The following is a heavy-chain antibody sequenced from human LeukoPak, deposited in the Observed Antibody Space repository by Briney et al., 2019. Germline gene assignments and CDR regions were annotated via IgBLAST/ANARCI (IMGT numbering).Heavy chain of an antibody. CDR2: INHSGST. CDR1: GGSFSGYY. CDR3: ARHGYSYGYNY. Sequence: SETLSLTCAVYGGSFSGYYWSWIRQPPGKGLEWIGEINHSGSTNYNPSLKSRVTISVDTSKNQFSLKLSSVTAADTAVYYCARHGYSYGYNYWGQGTLVTVSS. D-gene: IGHD5-18*01. J-gene: IGHJ4*02. V-gene: IGHV4-34*01.